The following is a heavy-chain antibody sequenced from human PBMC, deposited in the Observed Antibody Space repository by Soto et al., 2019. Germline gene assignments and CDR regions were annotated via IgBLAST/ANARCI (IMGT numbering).Heavy chain of an antibody. CDR2: IYYSGNT. V-gene: IGHV4-31*03. Sequence: PSETLSLTCTVSGGSISSGGYHWTWIRQHPGKGLELIGHIYYSGNTYYNPSLKSRVTISVDTSKIQFSLRLSSVTAADTAVYYCARGGTYYATTTWFDPWGQGTLVTVSS. CDR3: ARGGTYYATTTWFDP. J-gene: IGHJ5*02. D-gene: IGHD3-10*01. CDR1: GGSISSGGYH.